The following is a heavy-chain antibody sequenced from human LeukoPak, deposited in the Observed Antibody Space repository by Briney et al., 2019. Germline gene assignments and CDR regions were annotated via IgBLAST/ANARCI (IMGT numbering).Heavy chain of an antibody. V-gene: IGHV1-46*01. Sequence: ASVKVSCKASGHTFTSYYMHWVRQAPGQGLEWMEIINPSGGSTSYAQKFQGRVTMTRDMSTSTVYMELSSLRSEDTAIYYCARDLVVVVAPLAQAGAFHIWGQGTMVTVSS. D-gene: IGHD2-15*01. CDR1: GHTFTSYY. J-gene: IGHJ3*02. CDR3: ARDLVVVVAPLAQAGAFHI. CDR2: INPSGGST.